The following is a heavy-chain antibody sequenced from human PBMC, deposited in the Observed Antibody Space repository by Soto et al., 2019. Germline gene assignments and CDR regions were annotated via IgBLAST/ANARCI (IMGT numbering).Heavy chain of an antibody. CDR1: GFTFSNYA. J-gene: IGHJ6*02. V-gene: IGHV3-23*01. CDR2: ISGSGRNT. D-gene: IGHD3-10*01. Sequence: EVQMLESGGGLVHPGGSLRLSCAASGFTFSNYAMNWVRQVPGKGLEWVSSISGSGRNTYYADSVKGRLTISRDSSKNTLYLQMNSLRVEDTGVYYCAKDLNGSGSFTSYYHYGMDVWGQGTTVTVSS. CDR3: AKDLNGSGSFTSYYHYGMDV.